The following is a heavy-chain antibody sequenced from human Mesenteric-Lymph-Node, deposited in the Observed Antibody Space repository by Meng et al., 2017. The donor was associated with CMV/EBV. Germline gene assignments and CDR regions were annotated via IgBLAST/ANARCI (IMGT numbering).Heavy chain of an antibody. CDR1: GYSFTNYD. CDR2: MNPNSGNT. D-gene: IGHD1-1*01. CDR3: ARRSGTSGTTRWFDP. V-gene: IGHV1-8*03. Sequence: ASVKVSCKASGYSFTNYDIKWVRQATGQGLEWMGWMNPNSGNTGYAQKFQGRVTITRNTSITTAYMELSSLTSEDTVVYFCARRSGTSGTTRWFDPWGQGTLVTVSS. J-gene: IGHJ5*02.